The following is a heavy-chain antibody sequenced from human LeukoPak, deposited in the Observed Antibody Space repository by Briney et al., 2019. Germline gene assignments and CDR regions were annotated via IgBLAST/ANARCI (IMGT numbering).Heavy chain of an antibody. Sequence: GGSLRLSCAASGFTFSTYEINWVRQAPGKGLEWLSHISTSGSSIHYADSVKGRFTISKDNAKNSLYLQMNSLRAEDMALYYCAKGYDILTGPLDYWGQGTLVTVSS. D-gene: IGHD3-9*01. V-gene: IGHV3-48*03. CDR2: ISTSGSSI. J-gene: IGHJ4*02. CDR3: AKGYDILTGPLDY. CDR1: GFTFSTYE.